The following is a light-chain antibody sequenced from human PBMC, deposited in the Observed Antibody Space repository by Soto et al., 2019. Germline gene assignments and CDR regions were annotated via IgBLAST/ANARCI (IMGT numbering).Light chain of an antibody. Sequence: EIVLTQSPGTLSLSPGERATLSCRASQSVSSNYLAWYQQNSGQAPRLLIYGPSSRATAIPDSFSGSGSETDFNLTIIKLEPEDFEVYYCQQYGNSPYAFGQGTELEI. CDR1: QSVSSNY. J-gene: IGKJ2*01. CDR2: GPS. V-gene: IGKV3-20*01. CDR3: QQYGNSPYA.